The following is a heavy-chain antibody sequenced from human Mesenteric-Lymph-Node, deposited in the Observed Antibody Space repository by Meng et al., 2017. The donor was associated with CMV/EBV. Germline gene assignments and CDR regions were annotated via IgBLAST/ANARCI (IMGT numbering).Heavy chain of an antibody. CDR2: ISGSGGST. Sequence: GESLKISCAASGFTFSSYAMSWVRQAPGKGLEWVSAISGSGGSTYYADSVKGRFTISRDNSKNTLYLQMNSLRAEDTAVYYCAKGMEYLYYYHGMDVWGQGTTVTVSS. CDR1: GFTFSSYA. V-gene: IGHV3-23*01. D-gene: IGHD2-2*01. CDR3: AKGMEYLYYYHGMDV. J-gene: IGHJ6*02.